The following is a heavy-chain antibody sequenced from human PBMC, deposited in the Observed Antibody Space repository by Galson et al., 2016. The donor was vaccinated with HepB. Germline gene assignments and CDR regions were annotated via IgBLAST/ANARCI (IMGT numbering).Heavy chain of an antibody. V-gene: IGHV3-43*01. CDR1: GFTFDDYT. Sequence: SLRLSCAASGFTFDDYTMHWVRQAPGKGLEWVSLISWDGGSTYYADSVKGRFTVSRDNSKNSLYLQMNSLRTEDTALYYCAKDLSRGSGSYYSRYYYYGVDVWGRGTTVTVSS. CDR3: AKDLSRGSGSYYSRYYYYGVDV. D-gene: IGHD3-10*01. CDR2: ISWDGGST. J-gene: IGHJ6*02.